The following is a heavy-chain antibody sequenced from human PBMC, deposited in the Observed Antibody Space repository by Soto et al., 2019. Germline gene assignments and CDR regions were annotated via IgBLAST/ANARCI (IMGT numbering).Heavy chain of an antibody. V-gene: IGHV1-8*01. J-gene: IGHJ4*02. CDR1: GYTFTGYD. CDR3: AGEKVGTTGIDF. Sequence: AQLVQSGAEVKKPGASVKVSCKASGYTFTGYDINWVRQATGQGLEWMGWMNPNSGNTGYAQNFQGRVTMTQDNSITTAYMELTSLRDDDSAVYYCAGEKVGTTGIDFWGQGTLVTVSS. CDR2: MNPNSGNT. D-gene: IGHD1-26*01.